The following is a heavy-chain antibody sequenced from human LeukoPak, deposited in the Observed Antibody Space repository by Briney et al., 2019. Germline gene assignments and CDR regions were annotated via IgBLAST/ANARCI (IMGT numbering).Heavy chain of an antibody. CDR2: VYHSGFT. J-gene: IGHJ4*02. CDR1: GGFIGDGGYY. V-gene: IGHV4-30-2*01. CDR3: ATTPVGSTRFFDF. D-gene: IGHD1-26*01. Sequence: PSETLSLTCAVSGGFIGDGGYYWSWIRQPPGKGLEWIRYVYHSGFTSYTPSLKSRVTISVDTSENQFSLRLNFVTAADTAIYYCATTPVGSTRFFDFWGPGTLLSVSS.